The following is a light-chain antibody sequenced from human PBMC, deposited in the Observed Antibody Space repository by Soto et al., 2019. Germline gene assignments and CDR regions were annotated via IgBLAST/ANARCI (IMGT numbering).Light chain of an antibody. J-gene: IGKJ5*01. V-gene: IGKV1-9*01. CDR3: QQANSFPIT. CDR1: QGISSY. CDR2: GAP. Sequence: DIHLTHSPSFLSASVGDRVTITCRASQGISSYLAWYQQKPRKAPEVLIFGAPTLQSGVPSRFSGSGSGTDFTLTISSLQPEDFATYYCQQANSFPITFGQGTRLEIK.